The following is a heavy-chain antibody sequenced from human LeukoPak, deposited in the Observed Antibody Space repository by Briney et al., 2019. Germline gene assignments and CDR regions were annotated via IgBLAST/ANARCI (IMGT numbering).Heavy chain of an antibody. J-gene: IGHJ4*02. D-gene: IGHD3-10*01. V-gene: IGHV3-74*01. CDR1: GFTFRTYW. CDR3: ARAGNYYFEY. Sequence: GGSLRLSCAASGFTFRTYWRHWVRQTPGQGLVWVSRINSDGSTTNYADSVKGRFTVSRDNAQNTLYLQMSSLRAEDTAVYYCARAGNYYFEYWGQGALVTVSS. CDR2: INSDGSTT.